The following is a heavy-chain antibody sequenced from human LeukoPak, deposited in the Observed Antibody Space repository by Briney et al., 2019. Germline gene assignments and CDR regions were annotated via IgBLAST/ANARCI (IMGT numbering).Heavy chain of an antibody. CDR2: ISYDGSNK. V-gene: IGHV3-30*18. Sequence: GGSLRLSCAASGFTFRSHAMSWVRQAPGKGLVWVAVISYDGSNKYYADSVKGRFTISRDNSKNTLYLQMNSLRAEDTAVYYCAKRTSTWFDPWGQGTLVTVSS. J-gene: IGHJ5*02. CDR3: AKRTSTWFDP. CDR1: GFTFRSHA.